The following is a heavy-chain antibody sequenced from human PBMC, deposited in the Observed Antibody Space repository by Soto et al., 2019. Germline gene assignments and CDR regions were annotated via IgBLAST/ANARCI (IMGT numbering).Heavy chain of an antibody. CDR3: ARGLGSSGWYVY. Sequence: ASGKVSCKASGYTFTSYDINWARQATGQGLEWMGWMNPNSGNTGYAQKFQGRVTMTRNTSISTAYMELSSLRSEDTAVYYCARGLGSSGWYVYWGQGTLVTVSS. V-gene: IGHV1-8*01. CDR2: MNPNSGNT. D-gene: IGHD6-19*01. CDR1: GYTFTSYD. J-gene: IGHJ4*02.